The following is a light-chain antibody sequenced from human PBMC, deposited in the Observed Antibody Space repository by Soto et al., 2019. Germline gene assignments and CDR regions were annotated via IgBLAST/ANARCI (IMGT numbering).Light chain of an antibody. CDR3: QQYGSLRT. V-gene: IGKV1-5*03. CDR1: QRLGPW. CDR2: KTS. Sequence: DIQMTQSPSTLSASVGARVTIPCRTSQRLGPWLAWYQQKPGKAPKLLISKTSSLETGVPSRFSGSGSGTEFTLTISSLQPDDFVTYYCQQYGSLRTFGPGTKVEIK. J-gene: IGKJ1*01.